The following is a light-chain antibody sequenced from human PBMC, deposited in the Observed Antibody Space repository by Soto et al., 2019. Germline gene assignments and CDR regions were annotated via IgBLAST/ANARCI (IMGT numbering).Light chain of an antibody. CDR2: GAS. Sequence: EIVMTQSPATLSVSPGERATLSCRASQSVSSNVAWYQQKPGQAPRLLIYGASTRATGIPARFSGSGSGTEFTLTISSLQSEDFAVYYCQHYNNWPPCTFGQGTRLEIK. CDR3: QHYNNWPPCT. V-gene: IGKV3-15*01. CDR1: QSVSSN. J-gene: IGKJ5*01.